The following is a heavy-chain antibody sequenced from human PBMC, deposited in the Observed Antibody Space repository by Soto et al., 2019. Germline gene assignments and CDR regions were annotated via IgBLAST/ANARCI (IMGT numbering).Heavy chain of an antibody. J-gene: IGHJ4*02. CDR3: ARGNYGSGSYSPLIDY. V-gene: IGHV1-3*01. CDR2: INAGNGNT. D-gene: IGHD3-10*01. Sequence: EASVKVSCKASGYTFTSYAIHWVRQAPGQRLEWMGWINAGNGNTKYSQKFQGRVTITRDTSASTAYVELSSLRSEDTAVYYCARGNYGSGSYSPLIDYWGQGTLVTVSS. CDR1: GYTFTSYA.